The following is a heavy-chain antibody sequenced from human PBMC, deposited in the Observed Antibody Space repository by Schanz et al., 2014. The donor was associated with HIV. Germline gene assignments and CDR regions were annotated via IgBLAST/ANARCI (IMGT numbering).Heavy chain of an antibody. J-gene: IGHJ6*02. V-gene: IGHV3-23*01. Sequence: EVQLLESGGGLEQPGGSLRLSCAASGFTFSIYAMSWVRQAPGKGLEWVSSISGSVDSTYYADSVKGRFTISRDNSKNTLYLQMNTLRAEDTAVYYCAKGSNYYGLDVWGQGTTVTVSS. CDR2: ISGSVDST. CDR1: GFTFSIYA. CDR3: AKGSNYYGLDV. D-gene: IGHD3-10*01.